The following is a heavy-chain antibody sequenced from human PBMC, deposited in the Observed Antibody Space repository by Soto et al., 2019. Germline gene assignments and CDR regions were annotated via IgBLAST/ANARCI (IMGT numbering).Heavy chain of an antibody. CDR3: ARHLYDQYYFDY. Sequence: QLQLQESGPGLVKPSETLSLTCTVSGDSLSSSSYYWGWIRQPPGKGLEWVGSIDYSGSTYFNPSLKSRVXIXVXXSKNQFSLKLSSVTAADTAVYYCARHLYDQYYFDYWGQGTLVTVSS. D-gene: IGHD3-16*01. CDR1: GDSLSSSSYY. J-gene: IGHJ4*02. CDR2: IDYSGST. V-gene: IGHV4-39*01.